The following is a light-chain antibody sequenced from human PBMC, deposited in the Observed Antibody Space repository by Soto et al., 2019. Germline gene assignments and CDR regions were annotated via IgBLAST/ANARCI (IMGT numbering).Light chain of an antibody. J-gene: IGKJ4*01. V-gene: IGKV1-12*01. CDR3: QHANSFPLT. Sequence: DIQMTQSPYSVSASVGDRVSITCRASQGISNWLAWYQQKPGGAPKLLIYTGSSLQSGVPSRFSGTGSGTDFTLTISSLQPEDVATYYCQHANSFPLTFGGGTKVEIK. CDR1: QGISNW. CDR2: TGS.